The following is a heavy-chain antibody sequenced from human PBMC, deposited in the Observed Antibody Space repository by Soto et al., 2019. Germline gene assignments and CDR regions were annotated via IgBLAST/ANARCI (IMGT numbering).Heavy chain of an antibody. V-gene: IGHV1-69*02. CDR2: IIPILGIA. CDR3: AREAADNYYYYGMDV. J-gene: IGHJ6*02. D-gene: IGHD6-13*01. CDR1: GGTFSSYT. Sequence: QVQLVQSGAEVKKPGSSVKVSCKASGGTFSSYTSSWVRQAPGQGLEWMGRIIPILGIANYAQKFQGRVTITADKYTSTAYMELSSLRSEDTAVYYCAREAADNYYYYGMDVWGQGTTVTVSS.